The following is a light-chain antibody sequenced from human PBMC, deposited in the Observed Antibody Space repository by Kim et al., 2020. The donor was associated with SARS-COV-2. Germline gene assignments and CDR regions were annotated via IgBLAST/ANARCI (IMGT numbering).Light chain of an antibody. CDR1: QSVLYSSNNQNS. CDR3: QQYYSTPPT. Sequence: ATINCKSSQSVLYSSNNQNSLAWYQQKPGQPPKLLIYWASTRESGVPDRFSGSGSGTDFTLTISSLQAEDVAVYYCQQYYSTPPTFGGGTKVDIK. CDR2: WAS. J-gene: IGKJ4*01. V-gene: IGKV4-1*01.